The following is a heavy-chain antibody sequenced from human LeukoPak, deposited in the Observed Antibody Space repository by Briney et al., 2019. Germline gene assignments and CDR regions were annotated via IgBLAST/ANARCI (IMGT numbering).Heavy chain of an antibody. CDR2: MNPNSGNT. J-gene: IGHJ5*02. CDR1: GYTFTSYD. V-gene: IGHV1-8*03. D-gene: IGHD4-17*01. CDR3: ARANYGDSGWFDP. Sequence: GASVKVSCKASGYTFTSYDIIWVRQATGQGLEWMGWMNPNSGNTGYAQKFQGRVTITRNTSISTAYMELSSLRSEDTAVYYCARANYGDSGWFDPWGQGTLVTVSS.